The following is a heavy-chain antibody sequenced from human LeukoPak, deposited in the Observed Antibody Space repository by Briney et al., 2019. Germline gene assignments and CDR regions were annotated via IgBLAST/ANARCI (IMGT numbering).Heavy chain of an antibody. CDR1: GGSISSSSYY. D-gene: IGHD4-17*01. J-gene: IGHJ4*02. CDR3: ARAAYGDYWGY. V-gene: IGHV4-39*07. CDR2: IYYSGST. Sequence: SEPLSLTCTVSGGSISSSSYYWGWIRQPPGKGLEWIGSIYYSGSTYYNPSLKSRVTISVDTSKNQFSLRLSSVTAAETAVYYCARAAYGDYWGYWGQGTLVTVSS.